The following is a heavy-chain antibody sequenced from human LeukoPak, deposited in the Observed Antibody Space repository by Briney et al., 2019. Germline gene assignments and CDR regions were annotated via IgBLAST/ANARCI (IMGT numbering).Heavy chain of an antibody. Sequence: SGGSLRLSCAASGFTFSDYYMSWIRQAPGKGREWVSYISSSGSTIYYADSVKGRFTISRDNAKNSLYLQMNSLRAEDTAVYYCARYPETYYYDSSGYYSFDYWGQGTLVTVSS. CDR2: ISSSGSTI. D-gene: IGHD3-22*01. J-gene: IGHJ4*02. CDR1: GFTFSDYY. CDR3: ARYPETYYYDSSGYYSFDY. V-gene: IGHV3-11*04.